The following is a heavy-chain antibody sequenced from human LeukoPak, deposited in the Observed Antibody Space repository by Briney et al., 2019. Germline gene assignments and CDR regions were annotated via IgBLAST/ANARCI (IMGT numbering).Heavy chain of an antibody. CDR3: ARDLGDPDYYDSSGYSY. CDR2: IYYSGST. Sequence: ETLSLTCTVSGGSISSYYWSWIRQPPGKGLEWIGYIYYSGSTNYKPSLTSRVTISVETSKKQCSLKLSSVTAADTAVYYCARDLGDPDYYDSSGYSYWGQGTLVTVSS. CDR1: GGSISSYY. D-gene: IGHD3-22*01. J-gene: IGHJ4*02. V-gene: IGHV4-59*01.